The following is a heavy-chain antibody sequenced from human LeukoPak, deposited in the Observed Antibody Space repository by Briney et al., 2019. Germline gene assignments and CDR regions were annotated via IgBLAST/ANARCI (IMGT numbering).Heavy chain of an antibody. J-gene: IGHJ5*01. CDR3: ARDRYSSGWFDS. CDR2: ISLSSSTI. D-gene: IGHD2-15*01. CDR1: GFTFSTSG. Sequence: PGGSLRLSCAASGFTFSTSGMNWVRQAPGKGLEWVSYISLSSSTIYYADSVKGRFTISRDNAKNSLHLQMNSLRAEDTAVYYCARDRYSSGWFDSWGQGTLVTVSS. V-gene: IGHV3-48*01.